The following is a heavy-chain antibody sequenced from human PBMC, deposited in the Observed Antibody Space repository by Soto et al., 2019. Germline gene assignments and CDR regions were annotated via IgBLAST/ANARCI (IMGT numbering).Heavy chain of an antibody. CDR3: ARDSDNYDSSGYYYDY. D-gene: IGHD3-22*01. J-gene: IGHJ4*02. CDR2: INPNSGGT. CDR1: GYTFTGYY. Sequence: ASVKVSCKASGYTFTGYYMHWVRQAPGQGLEWMGWINPNSGGTNYAQKFQGRVTMTRDTSISTAYMELSRLRPDDTAVYYCARDSDNYDSSGYYYDYWGQGTLVTVSS. V-gene: IGHV1-2*02.